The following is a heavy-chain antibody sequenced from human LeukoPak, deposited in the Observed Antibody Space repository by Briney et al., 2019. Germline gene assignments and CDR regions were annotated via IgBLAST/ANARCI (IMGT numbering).Heavy chain of an antibody. D-gene: IGHD6-13*01. CDR3: ASSSTWRSWFDP. J-gene: IGHJ5*02. V-gene: IGHV3-23*01. Sequence: GGSLRLSCAASGFTFSSYSMNWVRQAPGQGLEWVSSISASGGSTYYADSVKGRFTISRDNSKNMLYLQMNSLRAEDTAVYFCASSSTWRSWFDPWGQGTLVTVSS. CDR1: GFTFSSYS. CDR2: ISASGGST.